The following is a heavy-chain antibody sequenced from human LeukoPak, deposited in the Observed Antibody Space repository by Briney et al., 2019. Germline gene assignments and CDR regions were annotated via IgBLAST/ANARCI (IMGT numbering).Heavy chain of an antibody. CDR2: INSDGSSA. D-gene: IGHD6-19*01. CDR3: ARRGYSSGWYVIDY. CDR1: GFTFSSYW. Sequence: GGFLRLSYAASGFTFSSYWMHWVRQAPGKGLVWVSRINSDGSSATYADSVKGRFTISRDNAKNTLYLQMNSLRAEDTAVYYCARRGYSSGWYVIDYWGQGTLVTVSS. V-gene: IGHV3-74*01. J-gene: IGHJ4*02.